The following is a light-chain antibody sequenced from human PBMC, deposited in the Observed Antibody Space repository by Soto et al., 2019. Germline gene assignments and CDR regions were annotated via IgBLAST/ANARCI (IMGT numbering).Light chain of an antibody. V-gene: IGKV3-15*01. Sequence: EIVMTQSPATLSVSPGERATLSCRASQSVGSNLAWYQQKPGQAPMLLIYGASTRGTGIPAWFSGSGSGTDVTLTISSLKYEDFVVYYCQQYNNWSTTFGQGTKVEIK. J-gene: IGKJ1*01. CDR2: GAS. CDR3: QQYNNWSTT. CDR1: QSVGSN.